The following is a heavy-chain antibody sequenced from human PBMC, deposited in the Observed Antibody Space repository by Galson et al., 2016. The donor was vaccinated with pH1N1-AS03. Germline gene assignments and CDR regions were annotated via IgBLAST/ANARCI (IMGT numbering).Heavy chain of an antibody. D-gene: IGHD4-11*01. CDR1: GIIFSNYG. J-gene: IGHJ6*02. Sequence: SLRLSCAASGIIFSNYGMQWVRQVPGKGLEWVAFIPYDGNNKYYSDSVKGRFTISRDNSKNTVYLQMNSLRAEDTAVYYCAKDHSNFYGMDVWGQGTTVTVSS. V-gene: IGHV3-30*02. CDR3: AKDHSNFYGMDV. CDR2: IPYDGNNK.